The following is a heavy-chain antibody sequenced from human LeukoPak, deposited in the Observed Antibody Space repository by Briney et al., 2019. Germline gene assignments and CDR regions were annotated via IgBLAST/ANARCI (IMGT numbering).Heavy chain of an antibody. CDR3: ASSGWYEGGID. Sequence: SETLSLTCAVYGGSFSGHYWNWIRQPPGKGLEWIGEINHSGSTNYNPSLKSRVTISVDTSKNQFSLKLSSVTAADTAVYYCASSGWYEGGIDWGQGTLVTVSS. V-gene: IGHV4-34*01. D-gene: IGHD6-19*01. CDR2: INHSGST. J-gene: IGHJ4*02. CDR1: GGSFSGHY.